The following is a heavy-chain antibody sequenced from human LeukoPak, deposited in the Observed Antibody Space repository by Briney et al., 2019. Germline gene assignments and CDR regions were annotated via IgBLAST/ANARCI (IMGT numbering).Heavy chain of an antibody. Sequence: SETLSLTCTVSGGSISSYYWSWIRQPPGKGLECIGYIYYSGSTHYNPSLKSRVTISVDTSKNQFPLKLSSVTAADTAVYFCARARNYYDSSDYYYEGDAFDIWGQGTMVTVSS. V-gene: IGHV4-59*01. CDR2: IYYSGST. D-gene: IGHD3-22*01. J-gene: IGHJ3*02. CDR3: ARARNYYDSSDYYYEGDAFDI. CDR1: GGSISSYY.